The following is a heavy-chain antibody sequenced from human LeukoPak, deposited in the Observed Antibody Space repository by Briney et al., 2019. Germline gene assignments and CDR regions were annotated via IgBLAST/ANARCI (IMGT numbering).Heavy chain of an antibody. D-gene: IGHD6-19*01. J-gene: IGHJ6*02. Sequence: ASVKASCKASGYTFTSYDINWLRQATRQGPEWMGWMNPNSGNTGYAQKFQGRVTMTRNTSISTAYMELSSLRSEDTAVYYCARGPKTYSSGWSPSGYYYGMDVWGQGTTVTVSS. CDR3: ARGPKTYSSGWSPSGYYYGMDV. CDR1: GYTFTSYD. V-gene: IGHV1-8*01. CDR2: MNPNSGNT.